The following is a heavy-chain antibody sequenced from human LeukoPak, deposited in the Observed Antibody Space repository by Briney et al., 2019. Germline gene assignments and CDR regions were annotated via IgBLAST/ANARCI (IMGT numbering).Heavy chain of an antibody. CDR1: GFSFSTYG. D-gene: IGHD3-22*01. CDR2: IWYDGSNK. Sequence: PGGSLRLSCAASGFSFSTYGMHWVRQAPGKGLEWVAVIWYDGSNKYYADSVKGRFTISRDNSKNTLYLQMNSLRAEDTAVYYCARNSDYYDSSGIDYWGQGTLVTVSS. V-gene: IGHV3-33*01. J-gene: IGHJ4*02. CDR3: ARNSDYYDSSGIDY.